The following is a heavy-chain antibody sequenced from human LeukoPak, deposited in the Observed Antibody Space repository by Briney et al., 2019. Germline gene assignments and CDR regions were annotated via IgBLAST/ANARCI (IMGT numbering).Heavy chain of an antibody. CDR3: AKEGYSGYDAFDI. V-gene: IGHV3-23*01. CDR2: ISGSGGST. J-gene: IGHJ3*02. D-gene: IGHD5-12*01. CDR1: GFTFSSYV. Sequence: GGSLRLSCAASGFTFSSYVMSWVRQAPGKGLEWVSAISGSGGSTYYADSVKGRFTISRDNSKNTLFFQMNSLRAEDTAVYYCAKEGYSGYDAFDIWGQGTMVTVSS.